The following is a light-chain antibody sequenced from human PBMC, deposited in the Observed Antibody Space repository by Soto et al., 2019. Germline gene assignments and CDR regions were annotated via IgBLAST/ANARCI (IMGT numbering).Light chain of an antibody. J-gene: IGLJ1*01. Sequence: QSALTQPRSVSGPPGQSVTISCTGTSSDVGGYNYVSWYQQHPGKAPKLMIYDVSKRPSGVPDRFSGSKSGNTASLTISGFQAEDEADYYCCSYAGSYSYVFGTGTKLTVL. CDR1: SSDVGGYNY. CDR3: CSYAGSYSYV. V-gene: IGLV2-11*01. CDR2: DVS.